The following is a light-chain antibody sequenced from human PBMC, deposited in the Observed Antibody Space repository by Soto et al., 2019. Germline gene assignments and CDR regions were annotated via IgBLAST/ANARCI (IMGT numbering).Light chain of an antibody. CDR2: AAS. J-gene: IGKJ1*01. Sequence: DIQMTQSPSSLSASVVERVTITFRASQSISSYLNWYQQKPGKAPKLLIYAASSLQSGVPSRFSGSGSGTDFTLTISSLQPEDFATYYCQLATSLPPWTFGQGTKVDI. CDR3: QLATSLPPWT. V-gene: IGKV1-39*01. CDR1: QSISSY.